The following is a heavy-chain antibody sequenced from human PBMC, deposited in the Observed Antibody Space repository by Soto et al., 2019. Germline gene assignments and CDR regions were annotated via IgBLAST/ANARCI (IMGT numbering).Heavy chain of an antibody. J-gene: IGHJ1*01. Sequence: ASVNVSCKASGYTFTSYGISWVRQAPGQELEWMGWISAYNGNTNYAQKLQGRVTMTTDTSTSTAYMELRSLRSDDTAVYYCERDRAGYSRGWLPSATSAEYLQHWGQGTLVTVSS. CDR3: ERDRAGYSRGWLPSATSAEYLQH. D-gene: IGHD6-19*01. V-gene: IGHV1-18*01. CDR1: GYTFTSYG. CDR2: ISAYNGNT.